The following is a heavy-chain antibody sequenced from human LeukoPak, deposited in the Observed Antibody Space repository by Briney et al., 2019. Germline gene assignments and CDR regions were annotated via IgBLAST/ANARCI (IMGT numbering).Heavy chain of an antibody. CDR2: IIPIFGTA. Sequence: SVKVSCKASGGTFSSYAISWVRQAPGQGLEWMGGIIPIFGTANYAQKFQGRVTITADKSTSTAYMELSSLRSDDTAVYYCAKEWNDGNYYYYYMDVWGKGTTVTISS. V-gene: IGHV1-69*06. CDR3: AKEWNDGNYYYYYMDV. D-gene: IGHD1-1*01. CDR1: GGTFSSYA. J-gene: IGHJ6*03.